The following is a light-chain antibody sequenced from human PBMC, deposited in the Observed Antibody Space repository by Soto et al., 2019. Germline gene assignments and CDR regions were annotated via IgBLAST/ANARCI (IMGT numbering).Light chain of an antibody. Sequence: QSVLTQPPSASGSPGQSVAISCTGTSRDVGGYNYVSWYEHHPGKPPNIMIYEVNTRPSGLPARSSGSKSGNTASLTVSGLQAEDEADYYCSSYAGSSNVFGTGTKVTVL. CDR3: SSYAGSSNV. CDR1: SRDVGGYNY. V-gene: IGLV2-8*01. CDR2: EVN. J-gene: IGLJ1*01.